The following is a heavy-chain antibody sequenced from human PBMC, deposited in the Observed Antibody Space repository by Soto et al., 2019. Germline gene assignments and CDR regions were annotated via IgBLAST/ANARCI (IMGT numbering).Heavy chain of an antibody. Sequence: QVQLVESGGGLVNPGGSLRLSCAASGFTFSDYYMSWIRQAPGKGLEWVSYISPSGSNTYYADSVKGRFTSSRDNAKTSLYLQMNSLRVEDMAVYFCARGHWQLELWGQGTLVTVSS. CDR2: ISPSGSNT. J-gene: IGHJ1*01. D-gene: IGHD6-6*01. CDR3: ARGHWQLEL. CDR1: GFTFSDYY. V-gene: IGHV3-11*01.